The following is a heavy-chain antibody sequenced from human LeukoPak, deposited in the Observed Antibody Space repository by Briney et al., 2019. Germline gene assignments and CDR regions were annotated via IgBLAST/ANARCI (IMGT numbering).Heavy chain of an antibody. CDR3: ARGQSRYFDWYLGFFDY. Sequence: PGGSLRLSCAASGFPFSSYMSCVRQAPGKGLEWVSSISSTSSYIYYADSVKGRFTISRDNAKNSLYLQMNSLRADDTAVYYCARGQSRYFDWYLGFFDYWGQGTLVTVSS. CDR1: GFPFSSY. V-gene: IGHV3-21*01. J-gene: IGHJ4*02. D-gene: IGHD3-9*01. CDR2: ISSTSSYI.